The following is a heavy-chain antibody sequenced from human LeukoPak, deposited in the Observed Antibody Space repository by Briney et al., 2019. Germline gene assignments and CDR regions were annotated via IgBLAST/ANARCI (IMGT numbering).Heavy chain of an antibody. CDR1: GFTFSSYE. CDR2: ICSSVSTI. D-gene: IGHD3-10*02. Sequence: GGSLRLSCAASGFTFSSYEMNWGRQDPRKGLWWVSYICSSVSTISYADSVKGRFTISRDNAKNSLYLRMNSVRAQDTAVYYCAELGITVVGGVWGKGTTVTISS. J-gene: IGHJ6*04. V-gene: IGHV3-48*03. CDR3: AELGITVVGGV.